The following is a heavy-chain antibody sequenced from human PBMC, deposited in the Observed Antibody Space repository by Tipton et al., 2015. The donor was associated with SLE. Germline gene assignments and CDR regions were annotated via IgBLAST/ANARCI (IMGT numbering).Heavy chain of an antibody. CDR2: MYYSGST. CDR1: GDSIISSSYY. J-gene: IGHJ3*02. CDR3: ARDGPYYDFWSGMGTFDI. V-gene: IGHV4-39*07. D-gene: IGHD3-3*01. Sequence: LRLSCSVSGDSIISSSYYWGWIRQPPGKGLEWIGSMYYSGSTYYNPSLKSRVTISVDTSKNQFSLMLRSVTAADTAVYYCARDGPYYDFWSGMGTFDIWGQGTMFTVSS.